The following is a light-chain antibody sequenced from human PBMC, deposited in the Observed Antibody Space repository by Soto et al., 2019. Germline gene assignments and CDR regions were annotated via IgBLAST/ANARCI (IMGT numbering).Light chain of an antibody. Sequence: QSALAQPASVSGSPGQSITISCTGTDSDVGAYDSVSWYRQHPHKAPQLIIYKGTQRPSGVSNRISGATSGNAASLTISGLQADDEADYFCCSYTTSTSFILFGGGTKLTVL. V-gene: IGLV2-14*02. CDR1: DSDVGAYDS. CDR3: CSYTTSTSFIL. CDR2: KGT. J-gene: IGLJ2*01.